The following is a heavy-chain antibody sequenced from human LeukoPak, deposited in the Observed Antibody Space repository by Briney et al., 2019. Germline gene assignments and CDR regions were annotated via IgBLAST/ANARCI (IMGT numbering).Heavy chain of an antibody. J-gene: IGHJ3*02. V-gene: IGHV4-4*07. CDR2: MYTSGNT. Sequence: SETLSLTCTVSGGPISNYYWTWIRQPAGKGLEWIGRMYTSGNTLYNPSLKTRVTMSMDTPKNQFSLKLTSVTAADTAVYYCARQELAYGSGKGTFDIWGQGTMVTVSS. D-gene: IGHD3-10*01. CDR3: ARQELAYGSGKGTFDI. CDR1: GGPISNYY.